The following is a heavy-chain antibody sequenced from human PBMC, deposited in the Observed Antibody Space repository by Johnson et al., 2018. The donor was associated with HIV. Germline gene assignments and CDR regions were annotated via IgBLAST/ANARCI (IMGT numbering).Heavy chain of an antibody. J-gene: IGHJ3*02. CDR3: TTDIAAGADAFDI. CDR2: IKSKTDGGTT. V-gene: IGHV3-15*01. CDR1: GFTFSNAW. D-gene: IGHD6-13*01. Sequence: VQVVESGGGLVKPGGSLRLSCAASGFTFSNAWMSWVRQAPGKGLEWVGRIKSKTDGGTTDYAAPVKGRFTISRDDSKNTLYLQMNSLKTEDTAVYYCTTDIAAGADAFDIWGQGTMVTVSS.